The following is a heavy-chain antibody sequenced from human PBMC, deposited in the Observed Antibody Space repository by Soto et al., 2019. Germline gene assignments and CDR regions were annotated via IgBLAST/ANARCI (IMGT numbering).Heavy chain of an antibody. CDR3: ARGGNYYYGMDV. Sequence: SSETLSLTCTVSGGSISSYYWSWIRQPPGKGLEWIGYIYYSGSANYNPSLKSRVTISVDTSKNQFSLKLSSVTAADTAVYYCARGGNYYYGMDVWGQGTTVTVSS. J-gene: IGHJ6*02. CDR2: IYYSGSA. CDR1: GGSISSYY. V-gene: IGHV4-59*01.